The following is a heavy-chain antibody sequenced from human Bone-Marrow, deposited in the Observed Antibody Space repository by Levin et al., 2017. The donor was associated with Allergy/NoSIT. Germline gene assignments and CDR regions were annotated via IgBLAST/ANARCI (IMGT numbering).Heavy chain of an antibody. D-gene: IGHD2-21*02. CDR1: GFTFRNYP. J-gene: IGHJ4*02. CDR2: TSYDGAQI. Sequence: GESLKISCEASGFTFRNYPMHWVRQAPGRGLAWVAVTSYDGAQIYYADSVKGRFTISRDISKNTLYLQMNSLRVEDTAVYYCVRDCAGACSFDFWGQGTLVTVSS. CDR3: VRDCAGACSFDF. V-gene: IGHV3-30*04.